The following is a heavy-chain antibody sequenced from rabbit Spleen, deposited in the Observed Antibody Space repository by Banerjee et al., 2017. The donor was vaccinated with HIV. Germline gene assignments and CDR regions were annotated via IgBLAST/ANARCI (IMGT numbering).Heavy chain of an antibody. Sequence: QHQLVESGGGLVQPEGSLTLTCKASGFSFSDRDVMCWVRQAPGKGLEWIACINAATGKPVYATWAKGRFTISRTSSTTVTLRMTSLTAADRATYFCARDLVGVIGWNFYLWGPGTLVTVS. CDR3: ARDLVGVIGWNFYL. J-gene: IGHJ4*01. V-gene: IGHV1S45*01. CDR2: INAATGKP. D-gene: IGHD1-1*01. CDR1: GFSFSDRDV.